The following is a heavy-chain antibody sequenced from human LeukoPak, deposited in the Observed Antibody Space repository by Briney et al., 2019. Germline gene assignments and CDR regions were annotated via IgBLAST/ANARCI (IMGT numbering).Heavy chain of an antibody. CDR1: GYTLTELS. Sequence: ASVKVSCKVSGYTLTELSMHWVRQAPGKGLEWMGGFDPEDGETIYAQKFQGRVTMTEDTSTDTAYMELSSLRSEGTAVYYCATQWGQQPILFDYWGQGTLVTVSS. CDR2: FDPEDGET. V-gene: IGHV1-24*01. J-gene: IGHJ4*02. CDR3: ATQWGQQPILFDY. D-gene: IGHD6-13*01.